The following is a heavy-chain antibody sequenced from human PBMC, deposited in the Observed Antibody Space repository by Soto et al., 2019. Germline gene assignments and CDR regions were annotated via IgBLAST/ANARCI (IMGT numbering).Heavy chain of an antibody. V-gene: IGHV4-61*01. CDR1: GGSVSSHLYY. CDR3: ARVDYGDYPWFDP. J-gene: IGHJ5*02. CDR2: VYYNGST. Sequence: QVQLQESGPGLVKPSDTLSLTCSVSGGSVSSHLYYWGWIRQPPGYGLEWIANVYYNGSTNYNPSLKRRVTISLDTSKNQFSLKLSSVTAAGTAVYYCARVDYGDYPWFDPWGQGTPVTVSS. D-gene: IGHD4-17*01.